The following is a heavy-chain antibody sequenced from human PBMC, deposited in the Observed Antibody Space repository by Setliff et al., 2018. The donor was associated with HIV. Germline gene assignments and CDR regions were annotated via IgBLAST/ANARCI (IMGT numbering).Heavy chain of an antibody. CDR2: IVVGSGNT. CDR3: AADPAGPLDGFDI. Sequence: SVKVSCKASGYTFTSYAVQWVRQARGQRLEWIGWIVVGSGNTNYAQKFQERVTITRDMSTSTAYMELSSLRSEDPAVYYCAADPAGPLDGFDIWGQGTMVTVSS. V-gene: IGHV1-58*01. CDR1: GYTFTSYA. J-gene: IGHJ3*02. D-gene: IGHD2-2*01.